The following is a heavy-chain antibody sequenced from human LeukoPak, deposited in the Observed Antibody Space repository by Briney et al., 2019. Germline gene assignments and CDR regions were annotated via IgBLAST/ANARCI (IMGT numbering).Heavy chain of an antibody. V-gene: IGHV3-23*01. CDR2: ISGSGGST. CDR3: AREITYNWNPHWFDP. J-gene: IGHJ5*02. Sequence: GGSLRLSCAASGFTFSSYAMSWVRQAPGKGLEWVSAISGSGGSTYYADSVKGRFTISRDNSKNTLYPQMNSLRAEDTAVYYCAREITYNWNPHWFDPWGQGTLVTVSS. D-gene: IGHD1-20*01. CDR1: GFTFSSYA.